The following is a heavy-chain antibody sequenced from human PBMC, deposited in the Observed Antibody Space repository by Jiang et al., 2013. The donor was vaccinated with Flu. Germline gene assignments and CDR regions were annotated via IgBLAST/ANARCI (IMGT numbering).Heavy chain of an antibody. J-gene: IGHJ4*02. V-gene: IGHV3-23*01. CDR2: ISGRDGST. Sequence: VQLLESGGGLVQPGGSLRLSCAASGFTFSNYAMAWVRQAPGKGLEWVSVISGRDGSTFYADSVKGRFTISRDNSKNTLYLQLNSLRAEDTAIYYCAKDFTYFYDSSGYYYFDYWGQGPWSPSPQ. CDR3: AKDFTYFYDSSGYYYFDY. CDR1: GFTFSNYA. D-gene: IGHD3-22*01.